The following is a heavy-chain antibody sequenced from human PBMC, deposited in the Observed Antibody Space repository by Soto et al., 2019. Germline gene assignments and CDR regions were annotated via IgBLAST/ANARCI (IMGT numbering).Heavy chain of an antibody. CDR1: EFSLSTSGVG. D-gene: IGHD3-22*01. J-gene: IGHJ4*02. CDR2: IYWDDDK. CDR3: AHRLYDSSGYSFDY. V-gene: IGHV2-5*02. Sequence: QITLKESGPTLEKPTQTLTLTCTVSEFSLSTSGVGVGWIRQPPGKALEWLALIYWDDDKRYSPSLKSRLTITKDTSKNQVVLTMTNMDPVDTATYYCAHRLYDSSGYSFDYWGQGTLVTVSS.